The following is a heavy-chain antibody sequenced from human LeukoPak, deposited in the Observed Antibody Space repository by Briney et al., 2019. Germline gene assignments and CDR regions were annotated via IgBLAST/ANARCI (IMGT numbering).Heavy chain of an antibody. CDR1: GGSISSGGYY. Sequence: LSLTCTVSGGSISSGGYYWSWIRQPPGKGLEWISYVSNRGSIIYYVDSVKGRFTISRDNAKNSLYLQMNSLRAEDTAVYYCARGDYFDSSGTFDYWGQGTLVTVSS. CDR2: VSNRGSII. D-gene: IGHD3-22*01. CDR3: ARGDYFDSSGTFDY. J-gene: IGHJ4*02. V-gene: IGHV3-11*04.